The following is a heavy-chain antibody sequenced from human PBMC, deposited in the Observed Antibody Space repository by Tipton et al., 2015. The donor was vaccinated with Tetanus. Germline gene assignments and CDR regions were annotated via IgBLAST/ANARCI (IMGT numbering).Heavy chain of an antibody. D-gene: IGHD4-23*01. Sequence: GLVKPSETLSLTCSVSGAPVTSGRHHWSWIRLAPGRGLEWIGFVSDSGSTNYNPSVRGRFAISLDTSKNQFSLELTSVTAADAAIYFCARDSSLGSNSWTFDLWGRGTTVTVSS. V-gene: IGHV4-61*01. CDR3: ARDSSLGSNSWTFDL. J-gene: IGHJ3*01. CDR2: VSDSGST. CDR1: GAPVTSGRHH.